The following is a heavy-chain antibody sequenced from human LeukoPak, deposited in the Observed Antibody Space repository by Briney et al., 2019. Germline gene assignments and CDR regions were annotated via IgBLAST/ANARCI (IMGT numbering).Heavy chain of an antibody. D-gene: IGHD2-21*01. CDR1: GFPFTSHW. CDR2: MKEDGTET. V-gene: IGHV3-7*01. Sequence: GGSLRLSCAPSGFPFTSHWMSWLRQAPGRGLEWVANMKEDGTETYSVDCVKSRFTISRNNAKNVLYLQMNSLGPADTAVYYGARSHYSRLEFWGQGTVVTVSS. J-gene: IGHJ4*02. CDR3: ARSHYSRLEF.